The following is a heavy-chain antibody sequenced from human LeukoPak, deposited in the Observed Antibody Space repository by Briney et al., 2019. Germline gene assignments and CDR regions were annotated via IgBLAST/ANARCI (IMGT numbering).Heavy chain of an antibody. J-gene: IGHJ4*02. CDR2: ISGSGGSA. D-gene: IGHD3-9*01. V-gene: IGHV3-23*01. Sequence: GGSLRLSCAASGLTFSSYAMSWVRQAPGKGLEWVSAISGSGGSAYYADSVKGRFTISRDNSKNTLYLQMNSLRAEDTAVYYCAKDSRANRYFDWLSHFDYWGQGTLVTVSS. CDR1: GLTFSSYA. CDR3: AKDSRANRYFDWLSHFDY.